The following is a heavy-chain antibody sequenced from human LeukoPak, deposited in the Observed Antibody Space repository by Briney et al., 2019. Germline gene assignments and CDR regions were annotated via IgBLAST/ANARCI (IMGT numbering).Heavy chain of an antibody. Sequence: SSETLSLTCTVSGGSISSSSYYWGWIRQPPGKGLEWIGSIYYSGSTYYNPSLKSRVTISVDTSKNQFSLKLSSVTAADTAVYYCASHYYDSREDAFDIWGQGTMVTVSS. D-gene: IGHD3-22*01. V-gene: IGHV4-39*07. CDR2: IYYSGST. CDR3: ASHYYDSREDAFDI. CDR1: GGSISSSSYY. J-gene: IGHJ3*02.